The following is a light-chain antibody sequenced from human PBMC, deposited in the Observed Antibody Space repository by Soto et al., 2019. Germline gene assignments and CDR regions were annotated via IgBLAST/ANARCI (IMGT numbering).Light chain of an antibody. CDR3: AAWDDSLNGLV. Sequence: QSALTQPPSVSAAPGQKVTISCSGNSSNIGSNIVAWYQHLPGTAPKLLIYDNNQRPSGVPDRFFGSKSGTSASLAISGLQPDDESHYYCAAWDDSLNGLVFGGGTKLTVL. CDR1: SSNIGSNI. CDR2: DNN. J-gene: IGLJ3*02. V-gene: IGLV1-44*01.